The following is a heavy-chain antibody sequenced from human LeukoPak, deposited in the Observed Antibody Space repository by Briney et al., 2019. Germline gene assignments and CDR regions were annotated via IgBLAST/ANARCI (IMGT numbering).Heavy chain of an antibody. CDR2: INHSGST. Sequence: SETLSLTCAVYGGSFSGYYWSWIRQPPGKGLEWIGEINHSGSTNYNPSLKSRVTISVDTSKNQFSLKLSSVTAADTAVYYCARGPLYCSSTSCYKGHYYYGMDVWGQGTTVTVSS. D-gene: IGHD2-2*02. CDR3: ARGPLYCSSTSCYKGHYYYGMDV. CDR1: GGSFSGYY. J-gene: IGHJ6*02. V-gene: IGHV4-34*01.